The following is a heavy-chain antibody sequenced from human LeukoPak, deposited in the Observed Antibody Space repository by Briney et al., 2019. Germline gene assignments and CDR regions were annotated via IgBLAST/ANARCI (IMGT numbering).Heavy chain of an antibody. CDR1: GASISSYY. CDR2: IYSTGST. V-gene: IGHV4-59*01. CDR3: ARSGYFDL. Sequence: SSETLSLTCTVSGASISSYYWSWIRQPPGKGLEWIGYIYSTGSTNYNPSLKSRVTISVDTSKNHFSLKLSSVTAADTAVYYCARSGYFDLWGRGTLVTVSS. J-gene: IGHJ2*01. D-gene: IGHD3-3*01.